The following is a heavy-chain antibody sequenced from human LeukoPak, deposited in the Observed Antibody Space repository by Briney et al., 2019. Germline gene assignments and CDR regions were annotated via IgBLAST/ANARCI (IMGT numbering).Heavy chain of an antibody. CDR2: IYYSGST. CDR3: ARQPPIKTGVGATQYSGDPYYFDY. D-gene: IGHD1-26*01. J-gene: IGHJ4*02. Sequence: SETLSLTCTVSGGSISSYYWSWIRQPPGKGLEWIGYIYYSGSTYYNPSLKSRVTISVDTSKNQFSLKLSSVTAADTAVYYCARQPPIKTGVGATQYSGDPYYFDYWGQGTLVTVSS. V-gene: IGHV4-59*08. CDR1: GGSISSYY.